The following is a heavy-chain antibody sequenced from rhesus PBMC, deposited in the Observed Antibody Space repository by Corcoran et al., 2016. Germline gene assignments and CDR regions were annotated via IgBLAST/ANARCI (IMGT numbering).Heavy chain of an antibody. J-gene: IGHJ1*01. Sequence: QVQLQESGPGLVKPSETLSLTCAVSGYSISSTYWSWIRQPPGKGLEWIGYIDGSSGSTYYNPSLKSRVTISTDTSKNQFSLKLSSVTAADTAVYYCARGRHSEYFDFWGQGARVTVSS. CDR1: GYSISSTY. CDR2: IDGSSGST. V-gene: IGHV4-165*01. CDR3: ARGRHSEYFDF.